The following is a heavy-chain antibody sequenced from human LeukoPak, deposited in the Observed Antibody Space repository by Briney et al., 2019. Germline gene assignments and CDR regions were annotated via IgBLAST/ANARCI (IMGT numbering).Heavy chain of an antibody. CDR3: ARDGWTEAFDI. D-gene: IGHD2-15*01. CDR1: GFTFSDYS. CDR2: ISTRGSYI. V-gene: IGHV3-21*01. Sequence: GGSLRLSCIASGFTFSDYSFNWVRQAPGKGLEWVSCISTRGSYIYYADSVKGRFTISRDNAKNSLYLQMNSLRAEDTAVYYCARDGWTEAFDIWGQGTMVTVSS. J-gene: IGHJ3*02.